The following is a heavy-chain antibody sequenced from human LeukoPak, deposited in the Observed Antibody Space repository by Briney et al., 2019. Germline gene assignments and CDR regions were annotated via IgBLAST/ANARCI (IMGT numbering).Heavy chain of an antibody. J-gene: IGHJ1*01. D-gene: IGHD1-26*01. V-gene: IGHV3-30*18. Sequence: PGRSLRLACAASGFTFNTYGMHWVRQAPGKGLEWVAVISNDGGNTNYADSVKGRFTISRDNSKNTLYLQMNSLRAEDTALYYCAKEITYSGRYYVYFHHWGQGTLVTVSS. CDR1: GFTFNTYG. CDR3: AKEITYSGRYYVYFHH. CDR2: ISNDGGNT.